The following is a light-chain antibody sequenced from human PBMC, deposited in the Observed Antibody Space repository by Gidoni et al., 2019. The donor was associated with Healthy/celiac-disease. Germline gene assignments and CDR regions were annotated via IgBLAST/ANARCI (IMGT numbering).Light chain of an antibody. V-gene: IGLV3-1*01. CDR3: QAWDSRTVV. J-gene: IGLJ2*01. CDR2: QDS. CDR1: KLGDKY. Sequence: SYELTQPPSVSVSPGQTASITCSGDKLGDKYACWYQQKPGQSPVLVIYQDSKRTSGIPERFSGSNSGNTATLTISGTQAMDEADYYCQAWDSRTVVFGGGTKLTVL.